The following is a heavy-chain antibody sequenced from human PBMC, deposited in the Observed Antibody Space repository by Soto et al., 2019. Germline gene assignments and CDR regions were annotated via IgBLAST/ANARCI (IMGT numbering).Heavy chain of an antibody. J-gene: IGHJ3*02. CDR1: GFTFGDYA. Sequence: LRLSCTASGFTFGDYAMSWVRQAPGKGLEWVGFIRSKAYGGTTEYAASVKGRFTISRDDSKSIAYLQMNSLKTEDTAVYYCTRVMGYCTNGVCYGGQAPAFDIWGQGTMVTVSS. CDR2: IRSKAYGGTT. CDR3: TRVMGYCTNGVCYGGQAPAFDI. V-gene: IGHV3-49*04. D-gene: IGHD2-8*01.